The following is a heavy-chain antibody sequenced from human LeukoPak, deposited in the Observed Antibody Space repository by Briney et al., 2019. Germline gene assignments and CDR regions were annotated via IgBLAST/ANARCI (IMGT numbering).Heavy chain of an antibody. D-gene: IGHD3-10*01. V-gene: IGHV3-66*01. CDR2: IYSAGST. Sequence: GGSLRLSCAASGFTVSYNYMNWVRQAPGKGLEWVSVIYSAGSTYYADSVKGRFIISRDNSKNTLSLQMNSLRADDTAVYYCAKARGSGTYYNYFDYWGQGTLVTVSS. J-gene: IGHJ4*02. CDR1: GFTVSYNY. CDR3: AKARGSGTYYNYFDY.